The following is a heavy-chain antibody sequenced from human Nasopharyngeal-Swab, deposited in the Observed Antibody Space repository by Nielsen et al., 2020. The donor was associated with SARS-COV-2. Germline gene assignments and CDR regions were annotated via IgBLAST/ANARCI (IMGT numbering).Heavy chain of an antibody. CDR1: GYTFTSYG. J-gene: IGHJ4*02. D-gene: IGHD2-15*01. CDR3: ARVGPDIVVVVAAAPDY. CDR2: ISAYNGNT. Sequence: SVKVSCKASGYTFTSYGISWVRQAPGQGLEWMGWISAYNGNTNYAQKLQGRVTMTTDTSTSTAYMELRSLRSDDTAVYYCARVGPDIVVVVAAAPDYWGQGTLVTVSS. V-gene: IGHV1-18*01.